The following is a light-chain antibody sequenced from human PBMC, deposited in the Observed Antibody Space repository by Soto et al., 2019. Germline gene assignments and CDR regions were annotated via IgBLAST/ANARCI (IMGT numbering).Light chain of an antibody. CDR2: AAS. J-gene: IGKJ4*01. CDR1: QSISIY. V-gene: IGKV1-39*01. CDR3: QQSYGTSLT. Sequence: DIQMTQSPSSLSASVGDRVIITCRASQSISIYLNWYHQKPGKAPKVLIYAASSLQSGVPSRFSGSGSGTDFTLTISSLQPEDFATYFCQQSYGTSLTFGGGTKVELK.